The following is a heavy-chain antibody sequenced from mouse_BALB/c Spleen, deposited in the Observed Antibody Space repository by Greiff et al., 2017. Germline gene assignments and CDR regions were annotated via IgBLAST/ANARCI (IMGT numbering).Heavy chain of an antibody. D-gene: IGHD1-1*01. Sequence: VQLQQSGPELVKPGASVKISCKASGYAFSSSWMNWVKQRPGQGLEWIGRIYPGDGDTNYNGKFKGKATLTADKSSSTAYMQLSSLTSVDSAVYFCARRENTVVEGFAYWGQGTLVTVAA. CDR1: GYAFSSSW. CDR2: IYPGDGDT. J-gene: IGHJ3*01. CDR3: ARRENTVVEGFAY. V-gene: IGHV1-82*01.